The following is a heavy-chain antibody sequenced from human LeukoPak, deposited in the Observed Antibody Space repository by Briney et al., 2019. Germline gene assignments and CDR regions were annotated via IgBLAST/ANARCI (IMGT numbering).Heavy chain of an antibody. CDR1: GYTFTSYA. CDR2: INAGNGNT. CDR3: ASSMVRGVDFDY. Sequence: ASVKVSCKASGYTFTSYAMHWVRQAPGQRLEWMGWINAGNGNTKYSQKFQGRVTITRDTSASTAYKELSSLRSEDTAVYYCASSMVRGVDFDYWGQGTLVTVSS. D-gene: IGHD3-10*01. V-gene: IGHV1-3*01. J-gene: IGHJ4*02.